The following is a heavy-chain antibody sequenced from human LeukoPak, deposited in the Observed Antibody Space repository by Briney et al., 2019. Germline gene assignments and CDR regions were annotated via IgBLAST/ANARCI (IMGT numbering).Heavy chain of an antibody. J-gene: IGHJ4*02. CDR2: INNDGSTT. CDR1: GFTFANTW. D-gene: IGHD3-10*01. CDR3: AVGGTYGSGS. V-gene: IGHV3-74*01. Sequence: PGGSLRLSCAASGFTFANTWMHWVRQAPGKGLVWVSLINNDGSTTNYADSVKGRFTISRDNAKNTVYLQMNSLRAEDTAVYYCAVGGTYGSGSWGQGTPVTVSS.